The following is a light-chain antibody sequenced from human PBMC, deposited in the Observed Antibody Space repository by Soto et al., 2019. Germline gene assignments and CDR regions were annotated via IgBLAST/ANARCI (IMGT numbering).Light chain of an antibody. CDR2: DAS. CDR1: QDTSNY. Sequence: DIQMTQSPSSLSASVGDRVTITCQASQDTSNYLNWYQQKPGKAPKLLIYDASNLETGVPSRFSGSGSGTDFTFTISSLQPEDIATYYCQQYDNILWTFGPGTKVEIK. V-gene: IGKV1-33*01. J-gene: IGKJ1*01. CDR3: QQYDNILWT.